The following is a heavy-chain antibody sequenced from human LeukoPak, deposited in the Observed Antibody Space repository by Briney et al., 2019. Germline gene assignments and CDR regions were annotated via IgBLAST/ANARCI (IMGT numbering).Heavy chain of an antibody. V-gene: IGHV3-23*01. Sequence: GGSLRLSCAASGFTFSSYGMSWVRQAPGKGLEWVSAISGSGGSTYYADSVKGRFTISRDNSKNTLYLQVNSLRAEDTAVYYCAKEWFGELSHYFDYWGQGTLVTVSS. J-gene: IGHJ4*02. CDR3: AKEWFGELSHYFDY. CDR1: GFTFSSYG. CDR2: ISGSGGST. D-gene: IGHD3-10*01.